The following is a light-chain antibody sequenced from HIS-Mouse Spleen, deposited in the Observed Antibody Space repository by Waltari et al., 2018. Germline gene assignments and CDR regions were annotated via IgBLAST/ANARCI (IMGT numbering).Light chain of an antibody. Sequence: AIRMTQSPSSLSASTGDRVNITCRASQGISRYLAWYQQKPGTAPKLLIYAESTLQSGVPSRFSGSGSGTDFTLTISCLQSEDFATYYCQQYYSYPYTFGQGTKLEIK. CDR1: QGISRY. CDR2: AES. J-gene: IGKJ2*01. V-gene: IGKV1-8*01. CDR3: QQYYSYPYT.